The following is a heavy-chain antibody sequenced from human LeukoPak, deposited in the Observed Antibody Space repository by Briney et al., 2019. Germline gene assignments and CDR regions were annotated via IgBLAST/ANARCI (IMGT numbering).Heavy chain of an antibody. J-gene: IGHJ4*02. Sequence: GASVKVSCKASGYTFTSYYMHWVRQAPGQGLEWTGIINPSGGSTSYTQKFQGRVTMTRDTSTTTVYMELSSLRSQDTAVYYCARHKEVGDYYYFDYWGQGTLVTVSS. D-gene: IGHD2/OR15-2a*01. CDR3: ARHKEVGDYYYFDY. V-gene: IGHV1-46*01. CDR2: INPSGGST. CDR1: GYTFTSYY.